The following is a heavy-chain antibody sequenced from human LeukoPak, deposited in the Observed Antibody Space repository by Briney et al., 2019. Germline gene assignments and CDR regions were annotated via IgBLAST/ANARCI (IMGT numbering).Heavy chain of an antibody. Sequence: PGGSLRLSCAASGFTFSSYAMSWVRQAPGKGLEWVSGISGSGGSTYYADSVKGRFAISRDNSKNTLFLQVNSLRAEDTAVYYCAINGGYWAWAHWGQGTLVTVSS. CDR1: GFTFSSYA. J-gene: IGHJ4*02. V-gene: IGHV3-23*01. CDR2: ISGSGGST. CDR3: AINGGYWAWAH. D-gene: IGHD1-26*01.